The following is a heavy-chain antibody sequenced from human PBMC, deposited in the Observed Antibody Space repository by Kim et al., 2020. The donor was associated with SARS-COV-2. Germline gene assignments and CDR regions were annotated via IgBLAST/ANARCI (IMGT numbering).Heavy chain of an antibody. V-gene: IGHV3-23*03. J-gene: IGHJ4*02. CDR1: GFTFSDHG. Sequence: GESLRLSCAASGFTFSDHGMNWVRQAPGKGLEWVSIVDSGGGVTYYADSVKGRFTISRDNSKKTLYLQMNTLRVEDTAVYYCARSRYAASTRSLDSWGQG. CDR2: VDSGGGVT. D-gene: IGHD2-2*01. CDR3: ARSRYAASTRSLDS.